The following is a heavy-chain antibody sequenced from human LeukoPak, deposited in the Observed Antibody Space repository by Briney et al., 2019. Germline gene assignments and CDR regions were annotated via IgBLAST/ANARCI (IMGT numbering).Heavy chain of an antibody. J-gene: IGHJ5*02. CDR3: ARDLWPYYYGSGSYPQWFDH. Sequence: GESLQISFKASGSTFTSYGISWVRQAPGQGLEWMGWISAYNGNTSYAQKLQGRVTMTTDTSTSTAYMELRSLRSDDTAVYYCARDLWPYYYGSGSYPQWFDHWGQGTLVTVSS. CDR1: GSTFTSYG. D-gene: IGHD3-10*01. V-gene: IGHV1-18*01. CDR2: ISAYNGNT.